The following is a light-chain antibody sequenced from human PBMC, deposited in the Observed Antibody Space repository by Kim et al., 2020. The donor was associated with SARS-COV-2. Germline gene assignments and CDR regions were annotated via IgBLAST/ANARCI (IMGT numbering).Light chain of an antibody. CDR1: QGISTY. CDR3: QQVNSYPIT. V-gene: IGKV1-9*01. Sequence: ASVGDRVTSTCRASQGISTYLAWYQQKPGKAPNLLIYGASTLESGVPSRFSGGGSGTDFTLTISSLQPEDFTTYYCQQVNSYPITFGQGTRLEIK. J-gene: IGKJ5*01. CDR2: GAS.